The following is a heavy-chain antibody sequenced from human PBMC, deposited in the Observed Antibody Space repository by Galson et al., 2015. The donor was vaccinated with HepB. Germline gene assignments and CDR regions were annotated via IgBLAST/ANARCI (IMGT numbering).Heavy chain of an antibody. CDR2: ISGSSSTI. V-gene: IGHV3-48*02. CDR3: ARAITGTTKAFDY. CDR1: GFTFSGYN. D-gene: IGHD1-7*01. J-gene: IGHJ4*02. Sequence: SLRLSCAVSGFTFSGYNMNWVRRAPGKGLEWLSYISGSSSTIHYADSVKGRFTISRDNAKNSLYLQMNSLRDEDTAVYYCARAITGTTKAFDYWGQGTLVTVSS.